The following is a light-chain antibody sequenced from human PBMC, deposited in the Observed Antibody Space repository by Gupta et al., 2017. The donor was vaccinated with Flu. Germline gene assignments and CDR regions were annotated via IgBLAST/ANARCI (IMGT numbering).Light chain of an antibody. CDR3: SSHTVSDTFV. J-gene: IGLJ1*01. V-gene: IGLV2-8*01. CDR1: SSDIAAYKY. Sequence: QSALTQPPSASGSPGPSITISCPGTSSDIAAYKYVSWHQQHAGKAPKLIIYEVTKRPSGVPDRFSGSKSGNTASLTVSGLQAEDEGDYYCSSHTVSDTFVFGTGTAVTVL. CDR2: EVT.